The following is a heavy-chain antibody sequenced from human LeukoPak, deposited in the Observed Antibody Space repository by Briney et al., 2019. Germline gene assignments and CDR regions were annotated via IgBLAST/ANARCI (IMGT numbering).Heavy chain of an antibody. Sequence: GGSLRLSCAASGFTFSSYAMHWVRQAPGKGLEHVSTIHDDGGSTFYAHSVRGRFTIYRDNSKNSLYLQMNSLRVEDTAFYYCARDDLLHRNWFDPWGQGTLVTVSS. CDR3: ARDDLLHRNWFDP. D-gene: IGHD3-22*01. J-gene: IGHJ5*02. CDR2: IHDDGGST. CDR1: GFTFSSYA. V-gene: IGHV3-64*01.